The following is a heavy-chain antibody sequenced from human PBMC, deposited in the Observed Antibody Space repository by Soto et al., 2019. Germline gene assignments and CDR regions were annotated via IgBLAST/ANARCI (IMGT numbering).Heavy chain of an antibody. Sequence: QVQLVESGGGVVQPGRSLRLSCAASGFTFSSYAMHWVRQAPGKGLEWVAVISYDGSNKYYADSVKGRFTISRDNSMNTLYLQMNSLRAEDTAVYYCARDREGYCSGGSCYRVVYYFDYWGQGTLVTVS. V-gene: IGHV3-30-3*01. CDR2: ISYDGSNK. CDR1: GFTFSSYA. D-gene: IGHD2-15*01. CDR3: ARDREGYCSGGSCYRVVYYFDY. J-gene: IGHJ4*02.